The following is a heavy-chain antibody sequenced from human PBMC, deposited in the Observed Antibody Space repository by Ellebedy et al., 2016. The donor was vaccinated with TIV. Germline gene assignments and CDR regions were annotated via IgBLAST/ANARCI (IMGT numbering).Heavy chain of an antibody. CDR3: AKDDDVSVRIRFDP. CDR2: IPGIGGGDNT. J-gene: IGHJ5*02. CDR1: GFTFSTFA. Sequence: GESLKISCAASGFTFSTFAMSWVRQAPGKELEWVSTIPGIGGGDNTYYADSVRGRFPISRDDSKNTVYLQMNSLRAEDTAVYYCAKDDDVSVRIRFDPWGQGTLVTVSS. V-gene: IGHV3-23*01. D-gene: IGHD3-16*01.